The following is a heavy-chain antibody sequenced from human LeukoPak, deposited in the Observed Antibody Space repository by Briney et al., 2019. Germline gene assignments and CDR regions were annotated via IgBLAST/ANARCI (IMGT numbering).Heavy chain of an antibody. J-gene: IGHJ4*02. CDR2: IYYSGST. Sequence: KPSETLSLTCTVSGGSISSYYWSWIRQPPGKGLEWIGYIYYSGSTNYNPSLKSRVTISVDTSKNQFSLKLSSVTAADTAVYYCARHPRQWLPQFDYWGQGTLVTVSS. CDR3: ARHPRQWLPQFDY. CDR1: GGSISSYY. V-gene: IGHV4-59*01. D-gene: IGHD5-12*01.